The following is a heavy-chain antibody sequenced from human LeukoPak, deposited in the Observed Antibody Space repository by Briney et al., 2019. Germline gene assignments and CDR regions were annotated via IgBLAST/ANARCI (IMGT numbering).Heavy chain of an antibody. CDR3: ARAVEMATISPVSF. V-gene: IGHV1-2*02. CDR1: GYTFTGYY. CDR2: INPNSGGT. D-gene: IGHD5-24*01. Sequence: ASVKVSCKASGYTFTGYYMHWVRQAPGQGLVWMGWINPNSGGTNYAQKFQGRVTMTRDASISTAYMELSRLRSDDTAVYYCARAVEMATISPVSFWGQGTLVTVSS. J-gene: IGHJ4*02.